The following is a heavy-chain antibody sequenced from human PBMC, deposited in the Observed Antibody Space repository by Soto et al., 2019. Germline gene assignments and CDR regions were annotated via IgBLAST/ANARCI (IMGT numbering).Heavy chain of an antibody. CDR1: GFTFSSYS. D-gene: IGHD6-19*01. J-gene: IGHJ2*01. CDR2: ISSSSSTI. Sequence: EVQLVESGGGLVQPGGSLRLSCAASGFTFSSYSMNWVRQAPGKGLEWVSYISSSSSTIYYADSVKGRFTISRDNAKNSLYLQMNSLRDEDTAVYYCAREPMQWLGPNWYFDLWGRGTLVTVSS. V-gene: IGHV3-48*02. CDR3: AREPMQWLGPNWYFDL.